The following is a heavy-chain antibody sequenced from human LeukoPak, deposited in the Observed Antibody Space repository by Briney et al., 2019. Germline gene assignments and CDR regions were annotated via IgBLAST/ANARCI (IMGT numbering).Heavy chain of an antibody. J-gene: IGHJ6*04. CDR2: IYYSGST. V-gene: IGHV4-59*01. D-gene: IGHD4-11*01. CDR3: ARDVHSNRTMDV. Sequence: SETLSLTCTVSVGSINSYYWSWIRQPPGKGLEWIGYIYYSGSTNYNPSLKSRVTISVDTSKNQFSLKLSSVTAADTAVYYCARDVHSNRTMDVWGKGTTVTVSS. CDR1: VGSINSYY.